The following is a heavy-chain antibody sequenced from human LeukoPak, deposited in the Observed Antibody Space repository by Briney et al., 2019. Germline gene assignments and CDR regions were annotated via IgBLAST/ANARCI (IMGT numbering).Heavy chain of an antibody. J-gene: IGHJ4*02. CDR1: GFTFSSYR. D-gene: IGHD2-15*01. CDR3: ARDRYCSGGSCYSFSVKYFDY. CDR2: IKQDGSEK. Sequence: GGSLRLSCAASGFTFSSYRMSWVRQAPGKGLEWVANIKQDGSEKYYVDSVKGRFTISRDNAKNSLYLQMNSLRAEDTAVYYCARDRYCSGGSCYSFSVKYFDYWGQGTLVTVSS. V-gene: IGHV3-7*01.